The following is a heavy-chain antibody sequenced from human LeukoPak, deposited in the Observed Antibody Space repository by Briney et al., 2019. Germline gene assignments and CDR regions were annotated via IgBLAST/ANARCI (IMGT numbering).Heavy chain of an antibody. J-gene: IGHJ4*02. CDR1: GVSGSSSY. V-gene: IGHV4-59*08. CDR3: ARHRFASPLDS. Sequence: PSETLSLTCTVPGVSGSSSYWSWIRQPPGKGLEWIGYIFYTGDSNHNPSFKSRVSISLDTSKDQISLKLYSVTAADTAVYYCARHRFASPLDSWGQGTLVTVSS. D-gene: IGHD2-21*01. CDR2: IFYTGDS.